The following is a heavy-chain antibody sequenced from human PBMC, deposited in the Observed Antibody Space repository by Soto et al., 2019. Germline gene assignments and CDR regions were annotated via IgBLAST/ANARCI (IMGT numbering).Heavy chain of an antibody. J-gene: IGHJ5*02. D-gene: IGHD3-22*01. V-gene: IGHV1-18*01. CDR3: ARENYYYDSSGYYLFDP. Sequence: ASVKVSCKASGYTFTSYGISWVRQAPGQGLEWMGWISAYNGNTNYAQKLQGRVTMTTDTSTSTAYMELRSLRSDDTAVYYCARENYYYDSSGYYLFDPWGQGTLVTVSS. CDR2: ISAYNGNT. CDR1: GYTFTSYG.